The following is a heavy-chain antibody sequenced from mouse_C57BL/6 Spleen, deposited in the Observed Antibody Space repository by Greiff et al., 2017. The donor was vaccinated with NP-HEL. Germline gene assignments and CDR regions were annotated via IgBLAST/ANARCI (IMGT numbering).Heavy chain of an antibody. CDR1: GYTFTSYW. Sequence: VQLQQPGAELVMPGASVKLSCKASGYTFTSYWMHWVKQRPGQGLEWIGEIDPSDSYTNYNQKFKGKSTLTVDKSSSTAYMQLSSLTSEDSAVYYCARPLDWYFDVWGTGTTVTVSS. CDR2: IDPSDSYT. CDR3: ARPLDWYFDV. V-gene: IGHV1-69*01. J-gene: IGHJ1*03.